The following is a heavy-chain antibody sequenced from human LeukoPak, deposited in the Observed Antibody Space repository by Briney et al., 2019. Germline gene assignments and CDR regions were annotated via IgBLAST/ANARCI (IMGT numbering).Heavy chain of an antibody. Sequence: SVNVTCKACGYSFTDYLMHGLRQAPGKELEWMGYFKPDSVGPSYGQKFQGKVTRTRDTSTSTVYMELSSLRSEDTAVYYCAGGTTNTKGAFDMWGQGTMVTVSS. CDR1: GYSFTDYL. J-gene: IGHJ3*02. V-gene: IGHV1/OR15-1*04. CDR3: AGGTTNTKGAFDM. CDR2: FKPDSVGP. D-gene: IGHD2-8*01.